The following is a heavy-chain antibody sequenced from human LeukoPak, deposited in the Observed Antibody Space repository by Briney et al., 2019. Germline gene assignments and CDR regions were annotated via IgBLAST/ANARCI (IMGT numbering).Heavy chain of an antibody. CDR3: ARVESGYCSSTSCFPEDFYYYYYMDV. Sequence: SETLSLTCTVSGGSISSYYWSWIRQPPGKGLEWIGYIYTSGSTNYNPSLKSRVTISVDTSKNQFSLKLSSVTAADTAVYYCARVESGYCSSTSCFPEDFYYYYYMDVWGKGTTVTVSS. V-gene: IGHV4-4*09. J-gene: IGHJ6*03. CDR2: IYTSGST. CDR1: GGSISSYY. D-gene: IGHD2-2*03.